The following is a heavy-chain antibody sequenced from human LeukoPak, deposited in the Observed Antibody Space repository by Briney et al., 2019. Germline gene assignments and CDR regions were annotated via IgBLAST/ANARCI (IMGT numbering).Heavy chain of an antibody. CDR2: IAHHGSNK. CDR1: GFTFSSYA. D-gene: IGHD2-8*02. J-gene: IGHJ4*02. V-gene: IGHV3-30*02. CDR3: AKDGSWSCTD. Sequence: GGSLRLSCAASGFTFSSYAMHWVRQGPGKGLEWVAYIAHHGSNKHYADSVKGRFTISRDNSKRTLYLQMNNLRADDTAVYYCAKDGSWSCTDWGQGALVTVSS.